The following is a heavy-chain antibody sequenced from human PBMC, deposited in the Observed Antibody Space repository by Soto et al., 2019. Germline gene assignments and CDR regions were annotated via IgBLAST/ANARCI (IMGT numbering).Heavy chain of an antibody. CDR1: GYSFTSYW. V-gene: IGHV5-51*01. Sequence: PGESLKISCKGSGYSFTSYWIGWVRQMPGKGLECMGIIFPGDSDTRYSPSFQGQVTISADKSISTAYLQWSSLKASGTAMYYCARRDASAGLYYYYGMDVWGQGTTVTVSS. CDR2: IFPGDSDT. CDR3: ARRDASAGLYYYYGMDV. D-gene: IGHD6-13*01. J-gene: IGHJ6*02.